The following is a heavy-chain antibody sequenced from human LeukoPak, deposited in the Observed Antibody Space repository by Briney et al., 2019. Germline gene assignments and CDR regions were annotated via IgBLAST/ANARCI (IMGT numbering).Heavy chain of an antibody. CDR1: GGSISPYF. V-gene: IGHV4-59*01. D-gene: IGHD6-19*01. J-gene: IGHJ4*02. CDR2: IYYTGTT. CDR3: ARDLKIGDNSGWYSFDY. Sequence: SSETLSLTCTVSGGSISPYFWGWIRQPPGKELEWIGYIYYTGTTNYNPSLESRVTMSVDTSKNQVSLKLNSVSAADTAIYYCARDLKIGDNSGWYSFDYWGQETLVTVSS.